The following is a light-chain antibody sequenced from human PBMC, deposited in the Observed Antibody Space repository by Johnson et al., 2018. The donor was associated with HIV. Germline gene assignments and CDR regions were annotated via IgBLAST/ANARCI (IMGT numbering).Light chain of an antibody. V-gene: IGLV1-51*02. CDR3: GAWDSSLRVYV. CDR1: SSNIGNNY. CDR2: ENN. Sequence: QSVLTQPPSVSAAPGQKVTISCSGSSSNIGNNYVSWYQQLPGTAPKLLICENNKRPSGIPDRFSGSKSGTSATLGITGLQTGDEADYYCGAWDSSLRVYVVGTVTKVTVL. J-gene: IGLJ1*01.